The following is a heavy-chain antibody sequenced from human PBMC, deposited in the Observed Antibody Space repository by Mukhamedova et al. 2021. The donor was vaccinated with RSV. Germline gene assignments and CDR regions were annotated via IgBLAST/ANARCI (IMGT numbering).Heavy chain of an antibody. CDR3: ARDRGMGFSAADAFDI. D-gene: IGHD3-10*01. J-gene: IGHJ3*02. CDR2: IWYDGSNK. Sequence: AVIWYDGSNKYYADSVKGRFTISRDNSKNTLYLQMNSLRAEDTAVYYCARDRGMGFSAADAFDIWGQGTMVTVPS. V-gene: IGHV3-33*01.